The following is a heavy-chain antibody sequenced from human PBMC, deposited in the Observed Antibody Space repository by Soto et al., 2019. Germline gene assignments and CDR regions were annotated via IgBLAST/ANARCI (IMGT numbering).Heavy chain of an antibody. CDR1: GFTFSSYA. CDR2: ISYDGSNK. Sequence: QVQLVESGGGVVQPGRSLRLSCAASGFTFSSYAMHWVRQAPGKGLEWVAVISYDGSNKYYADSVKGRFTISRDNSKNTLYLQMNSLRAEDTAVSYCAKEYSSSSWALIWWGQGTLVTVSS. J-gene: IGHJ4*02. V-gene: IGHV3-30-3*01. CDR3: AKEYSSSSWALIW. D-gene: IGHD6-6*01.